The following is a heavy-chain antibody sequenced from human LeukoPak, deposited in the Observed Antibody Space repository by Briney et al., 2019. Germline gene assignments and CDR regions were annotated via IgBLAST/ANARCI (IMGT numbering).Heavy chain of an antibody. J-gene: IGHJ4*02. CDR1: GFTFTSSA. CDR3: AARSYGSGSYYLDFDY. CDR2: VVVGSGNT. Sequence: SVKVSCKASGFTFTSSAVQWVRQARGQRLEWIGWVVVGSGNTNCAQKFQERVTITRDMSTSTAYMELSSLRSEDTAVYYCAARSYGSGSYYLDFDYWGQGTLVTVSS. D-gene: IGHD3-10*01. V-gene: IGHV1-58*01.